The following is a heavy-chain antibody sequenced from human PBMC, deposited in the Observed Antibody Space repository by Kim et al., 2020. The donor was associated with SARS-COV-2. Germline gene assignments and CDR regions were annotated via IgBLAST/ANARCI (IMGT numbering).Heavy chain of an antibody. CDR3: ARALYGNYYYGMDV. Sequence: ADTVKGRFTISRDNSKNTLYLQMSSLRAEDTAVYYCARALYGNYYYGMDVWGQGTTVTVSS. J-gene: IGHJ6*02. V-gene: IGHV3-30*15. D-gene: IGHD3-16*01.